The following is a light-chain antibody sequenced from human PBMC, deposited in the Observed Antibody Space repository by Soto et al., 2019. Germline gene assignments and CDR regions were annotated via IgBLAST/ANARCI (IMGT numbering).Light chain of an antibody. V-gene: IGKV1-39*01. CDR1: QSISSY. Sequence: DIQMTQSPSSLSASVGDRVTITCRASQSISSYLNWYQQKPGKAPKLLIYAASRLQRGVPSRFSGSGSGTDFSLTITILQPEDFATYYGQQSYSTPYTFGQGPKLEIK. CDR3: QQSYSTPYT. CDR2: AAS. J-gene: IGKJ2*01.